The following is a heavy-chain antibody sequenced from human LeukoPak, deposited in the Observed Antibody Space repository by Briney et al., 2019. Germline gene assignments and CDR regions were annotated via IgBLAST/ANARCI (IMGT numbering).Heavy chain of an antibody. Sequence: GASVKVSCKASGFAFSDYSIHWVRQAPGQGLEWMGWISAYNGNTNYAQKLQGRVTMTTDTSTSTAYMELRSLRSDDTAVYYCARDPANWNYDPSFDYWGQGTLVTVSS. J-gene: IGHJ4*02. D-gene: IGHD1-7*01. CDR1: GFAFSDYS. CDR2: ISAYNGNT. CDR3: ARDPANWNYDPSFDY. V-gene: IGHV1-18*04.